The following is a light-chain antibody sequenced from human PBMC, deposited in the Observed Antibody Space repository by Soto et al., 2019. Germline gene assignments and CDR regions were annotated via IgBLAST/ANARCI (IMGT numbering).Light chain of an antibody. CDR3: QQYARPPYA. CDR2: DAS. CDR1: QSVSSSY. V-gene: IGKV3-20*01. Sequence: EIVLTQSPATLSLSPGERATLSCRASQSVSSSYLAWFQQNPGQAPRLLIYDASSRAAGIPDRVSGSGSGTDFTLTISRLEPEDFAVYYCQQYARPPYAFGQGTKVDI. J-gene: IGKJ2*01.